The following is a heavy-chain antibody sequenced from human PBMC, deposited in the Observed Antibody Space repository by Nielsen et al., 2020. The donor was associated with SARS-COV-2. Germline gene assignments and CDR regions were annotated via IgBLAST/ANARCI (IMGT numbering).Heavy chain of an antibody. J-gene: IGHJ6*02. Sequence: GGSLRLSCAASGFTFSNYAMHWVRQAPGKGLEWVAIIWNDGSNKNYVDSVKGRFIISKDNAKKILYLQMNSLRVEDTAVYYCARVGGWDVKRGLNSDGMDVWGQGTAVTVSS. V-gene: IGHV3-33*01. CDR2: IWNDGSNK. D-gene: IGHD1-26*01. CDR3: ARVGGWDVKRGLNSDGMDV. CDR1: GFTFSNYA.